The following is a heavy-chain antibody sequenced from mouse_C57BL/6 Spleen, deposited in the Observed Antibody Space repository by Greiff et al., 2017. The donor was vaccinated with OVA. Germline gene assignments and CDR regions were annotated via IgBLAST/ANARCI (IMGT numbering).Heavy chain of an antibody. D-gene: IGHD2-10*01. CDR3: AREKGRHGVSLLNYFDY. V-gene: IGHV1-53*01. CDR2: INTSNGGT. Sequence: QVQLQQPGTELVKPGASVQLSCKASGYTFTSYWMHWVKQRPGQGLEWIGNINTSNGGTNYNEKFKSKATLTVDKSASTAYMQLSSLTSEDSAVYYGAREKGRHGVSLLNYFDYWGQGTTLTVSS. J-gene: IGHJ2*01. CDR1: GYTFTSYW.